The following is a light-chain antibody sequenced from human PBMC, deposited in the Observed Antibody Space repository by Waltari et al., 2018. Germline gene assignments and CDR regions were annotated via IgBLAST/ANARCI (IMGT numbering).Light chain of an antibody. V-gene: IGKV2-30*02. CDR1: QSLVHSDGNTD. J-gene: IGKJ2*01. CDR2: KVS. CDR3: MQGTHMYT. Sequence: SQSLVHSDGNTDLNWFQQRPGQSPRRLIYKVSNRESGVSGRFSSSGSGTDFTLKISRVEAEDVGVYYCMQGTHMYTFGQGTKLEIK.